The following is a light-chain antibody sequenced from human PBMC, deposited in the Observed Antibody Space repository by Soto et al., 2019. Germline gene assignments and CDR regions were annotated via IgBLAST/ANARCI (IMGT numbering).Light chain of an antibody. Sequence: QPVLTQPASVSGSPGQSITISCTGASSDVGAYTSVSWYRHHPDKAPKVMIYEVNKRPSGVSLRLSGSKSGNTASLTISGLQADDEAHYYCSSYISDNISYVLGTGTKV. CDR1: SSDVGAYTS. J-gene: IGLJ1*01. CDR3: SSYISDNISYV. V-gene: IGLV2-14*01. CDR2: EVN.